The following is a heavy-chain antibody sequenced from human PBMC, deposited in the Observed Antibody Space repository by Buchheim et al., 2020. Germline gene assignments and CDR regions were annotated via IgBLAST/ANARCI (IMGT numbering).Heavy chain of an antibody. Sequence: QVQLVESGGGLVKPGGSLRLSCAASGFTFSDYYMSWIRQAPGKGLEWVAYISSSGSTIYYSDSVKGRFTISRDNSKTTLYLQMNSLRAEDTAVYYCAKTAGIAVAGTRYNWFDPWGQGTL. CDR1: GFTFSDYY. J-gene: IGHJ5*02. D-gene: IGHD6-19*01. CDR3: AKTAGIAVAGTRYNWFDP. V-gene: IGHV3-11*01. CDR2: ISSSGSTI.